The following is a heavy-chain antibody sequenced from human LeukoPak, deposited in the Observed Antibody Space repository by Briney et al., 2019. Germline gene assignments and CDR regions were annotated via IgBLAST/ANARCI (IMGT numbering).Heavy chain of an antibody. D-gene: IGHD3-10*01. J-gene: IGHJ5*02. CDR2: ISYDGGMT. Sequence: HPGGSLRLSCAASGFTFSSYPMHWVRQAPGKGLEWVAFISYDGGMTYYAGSIKGRFTISRDNSNFTLYLRMDSLGPGDTAVYYCARDLHYYGSGPWGQGTLVTVSS. V-gene: IGHV3-30*04. CDR3: ARDLHYYGSGP. CDR1: GFTFSSYP.